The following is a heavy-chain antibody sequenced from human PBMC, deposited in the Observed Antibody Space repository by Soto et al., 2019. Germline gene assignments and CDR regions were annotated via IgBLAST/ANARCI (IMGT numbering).Heavy chain of an antibody. D-gene: IGHD3-3*01. CDR2: ISSSSSTI. CDR3: GRDESDFWSGGDDYMDV. V-gene: IGHV3-48*02. J-gene: IGHJ6*03. CDR1: GFTFSSYS. Sequence: GGSLRLSCAASGFTFSSYSMNWVRQAPGKGLEWVSYISSSSSTIYYADSVKGRFTSSRDNAKNTLYLQMNSLRDEEAGVYYCGRDESDFWSGGDDYMDVWGKGTTVTVSS.